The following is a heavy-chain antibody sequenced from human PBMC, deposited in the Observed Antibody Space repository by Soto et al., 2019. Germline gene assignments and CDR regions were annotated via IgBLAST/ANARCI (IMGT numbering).Heavy chain of an antibody. V-gene: IGHV1-69*12. CDR1: GGTFSSYA. CDR3: ARGRGGARGVGY. J-gene: IGHJ4*02. Sequence: QVQLVQSGAEVKKPGSSVKVSCKASGGTFSSYAISWVRQAPGQGLEWMGGIIPIFGTANYAQKFQGRVRISGGEARGTAYMGLGSVGSGDTGVYCCARGRGGARGVGYWGQGTLVTVSS. CDR2: IIPIFGTA. D-gene: IGHD3-3*01.